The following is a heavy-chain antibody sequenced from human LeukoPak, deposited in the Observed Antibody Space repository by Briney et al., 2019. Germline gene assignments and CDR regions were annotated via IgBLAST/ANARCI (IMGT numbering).Heavy chain of an antibody. D-gene: IGHD3-22*01. CDR1: GVSISGHY. Sequence: PSETLSLTCTVSGVSISGHYWSWIRQPPGNGLERIGFVYYSGRTRYNPSLHSRVTISADTSKNHLSLKLTSVTAADTAVYYCARLLDNDRSGDPDTFDMWGQGIKVTVSS. CDR2: VYYSGRT. V-gene: IGHV4-59*11. CDR3: ARLLDNDRSGDPDTFDM. J-gene: IGHJ3*02.